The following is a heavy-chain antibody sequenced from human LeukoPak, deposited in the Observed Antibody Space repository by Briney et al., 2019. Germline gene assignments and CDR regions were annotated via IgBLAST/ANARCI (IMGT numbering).Heavy chain of an antibody. Sequence: RSYAMSWVRQPPGKGLEWIGSIYYSGSTYYNPSLKSRVAISVDTSKNQFSLKLSSVTAADTAVYYCASQRNDYYDSSGHDYWGQGTLVTVSS. V-gene: IGHV4-39*01. CDR1: RSYA. D-gene: IGHD3-22*01. J-gene: IGHJ4*02. CDR3: ASQRNDYYDSSGHDY. CDR2: IYYSGST.